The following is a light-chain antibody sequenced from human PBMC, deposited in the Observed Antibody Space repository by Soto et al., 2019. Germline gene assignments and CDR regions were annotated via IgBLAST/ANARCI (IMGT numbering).Light chain of an antibody. CDR1: SSNIGSNA. CDR2: SNN. Sequence: QSVLTQSPSASGTPGQRVTISCSGSSSNIGSNAVSWYQQLPGTAPKVLIYSNNQRPSGVPDRFSGSKSGTSASLAISGLQSEDDADYYCATWDDSLNGWVFGGGTQLTVL. J-gene: IGLJ7*01. CDR3: ATWDDSLNGWV. V-gene: IGLV1-44*01.